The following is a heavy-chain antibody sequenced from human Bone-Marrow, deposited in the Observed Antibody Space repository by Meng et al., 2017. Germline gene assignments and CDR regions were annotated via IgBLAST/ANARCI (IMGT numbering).Heavy chain of an antibody. CDR2: ISWNSGSI. D-gene: IGHD6-19*01. J-gene: IGHJ4*02. CDR1: GFTFDDYA. Sequence: SLKISCAASGFTFDDYAMHWVRQAPGKGLEWVSGISWNSGSIGYADSVKGRFTISRDNAKNSLYLQMNSLRAEDTALYYCAKDGSSSGWYKFDYWGQGTLVTVYS. V-gene: IGHV3-9*01. CDR3: AKDGSSSGWYKFDY.